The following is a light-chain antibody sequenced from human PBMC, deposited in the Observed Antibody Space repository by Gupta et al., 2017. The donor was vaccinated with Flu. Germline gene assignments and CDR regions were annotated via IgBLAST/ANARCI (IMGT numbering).Light chain of an antibody. CDR3: QQRSNWPL. Sequence: EIVLTLSPATLSLSPGERATLSCSASQSVSSYLAWYQHKPGQAPMLLIYDASNRATCIPARFSGSGSETDFTLTISSLEPEDVAVYYCQQRSNWPLFGQGTRLEIK. CDR1: QSVSSY. J-gene: IGKJ5*01. V-gene: IGKV3-11*01. CDR2: DAS.